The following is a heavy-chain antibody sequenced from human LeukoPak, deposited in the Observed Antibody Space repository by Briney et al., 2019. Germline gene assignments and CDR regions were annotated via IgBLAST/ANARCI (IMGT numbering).Heavy chain of an antibody. CDR2: ISGSGGST. CDR1: GFTFSSYA. Sequence: GGSLRLSCAASGFTFSSYAMSWVRQAPGKGLEWVSAISGSGGSTYYADSVKGRFTISRDNSKNTLYLQMNSLRAEDTAVYYCAKGVAAAGFHYYYMDVWGKGTTVTVSS. J-gene: IGHJ6*03. V-gene: IGHV3-23*01. CDR3: AKGVAAAGFHYYYMDV. D-gene: IGHD6-13*01.